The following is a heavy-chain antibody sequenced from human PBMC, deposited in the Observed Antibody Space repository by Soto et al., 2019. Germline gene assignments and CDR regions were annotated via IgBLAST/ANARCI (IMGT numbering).Heavy chain of an antibody. V-gene: IGHV5-51*01. J-gene: IGHJ5*02. D-gene: IGHD2-15*01. CDR3: ARRFCSGTTCRFNWFDP. CDR1: GYTFTNYW. Sequence: GESLKISCDASGYTFTNYWIAWVRQMPGKGLEWVGIINPGDSTTTYSQSFQGQVTISADKSIRSAYLHWTSLKASDTAKYYCARRFCSGTTCRFNWFDPWGQGTLVTVSS. CDR2: INPGDSTT.